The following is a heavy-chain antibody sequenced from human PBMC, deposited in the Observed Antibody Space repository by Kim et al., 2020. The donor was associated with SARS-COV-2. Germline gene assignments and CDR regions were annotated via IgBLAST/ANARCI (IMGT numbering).Heavy chain of an antibody. CDR3: AWALGYCSSTSCYAEGFYYYGMDV. CDR1: GGSISSSNW. D-gene: IGHD2-2*01. J-gene: IGHJ6*02. V-gene: IGHV4-4*02. CDR2: IYHSGST. Sequence: SETLSLTCAVSGGSISSSNWWSWVRQPPGKGLEWIGEIYHSGSTNYNPSLKSRVTISVDKSKNQFSLKLSSVTAADTAVYYCAWALGYCSSTSCYAEGFYYYGMDVWGQVPTITVSS.